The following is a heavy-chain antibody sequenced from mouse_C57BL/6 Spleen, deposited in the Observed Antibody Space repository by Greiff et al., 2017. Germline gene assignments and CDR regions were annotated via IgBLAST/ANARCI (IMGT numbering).Heavy chain of an antibody. J-gene: IGHJ2*01. CDR2: ISDGGSYT. CDR3: ARVPHFDY. V-gene: IGHV5-4*03. Sequence: EVKLMESGGGLVKPGGSLKLSCAASGFTFSSYAMSWVRQTPEKRLEWVATISDGGSYTYYPDNVKGRFTISRDNAKNNLYLQMSHLKSEDTAMYYCARVPHFDYWGQGTTLTVSS. D-gene: IGHD5-1*01. CDR1: GFTFSSYA.